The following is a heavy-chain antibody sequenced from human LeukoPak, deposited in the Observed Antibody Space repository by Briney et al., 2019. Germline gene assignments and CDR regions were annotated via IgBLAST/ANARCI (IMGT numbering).Heavy chain of an antibody. Sequence: GGSLRLSCAASGFTFSSYSINWVRQAPGKGLEWVSSISSSSSYIYYADSVKGRFTISRDNAKNSLYLQMNILRAEDTAVYYCARGVYPPDYFDYWGQGTLVTVSS. D-gene: IGHD6-6*01. CDR1: GFTFSSYS. J-gene: IGHJ4*02. CDR2: ISSSSSYI. V-gene: IGHV3-21*01. CDR3: ARGVYPPDYFDY.